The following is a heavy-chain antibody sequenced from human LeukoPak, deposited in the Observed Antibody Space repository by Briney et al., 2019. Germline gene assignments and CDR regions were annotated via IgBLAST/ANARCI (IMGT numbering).Heavy chain of an antibody. CDR3: ARPHYRQYFQH. CDR1: GGSFSGYC. D-gene: IGHD3-10*01. J-gene: IGHJ1*01. CDR2: INHSGST. V-gene: IGHV4-34*01. Sequence: PETLSLTCAVYGGSFSGYCWSWIRQPPGKGLEWIGEINHSGSTNYNPSLKSRVTISVDTSKNQFSLKLSSVTAADTAVYYCARPHYRQYFQHWGQGTLVTVSS.